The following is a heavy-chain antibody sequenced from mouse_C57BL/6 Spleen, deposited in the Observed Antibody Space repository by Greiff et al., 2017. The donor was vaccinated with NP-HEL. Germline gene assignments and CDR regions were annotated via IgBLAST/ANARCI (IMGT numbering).Heavy chain of an antibody. CDR2: IYPGDGDT. V-gene: IGHV1-82*01. D-gene: IGHD3-3*01. Sequence: QVQLQQSGPELVKPGASVKISCKASGYAFSSSWMNWVKQRPGKGLEWIGRIYPGDGDTNYNGKFKGKATLTADKSSSTAHMQLSSLTSEDSAVYFCAREGTGRYYFDYWGQGTTLTVSS. J-gene: IGHJ2*01. CDR1: GYAFSSSW. CDR3: AREGTGRYYFDY.